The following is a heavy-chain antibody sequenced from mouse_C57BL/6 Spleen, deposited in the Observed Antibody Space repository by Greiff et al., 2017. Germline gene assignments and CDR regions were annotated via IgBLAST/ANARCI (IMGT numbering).Heavy chain of an antibody. CDR3: AVFSQLGAWFAY. J-gene: IGHJ3*01. Sequence: QVQLKQPGTELVKPGASVKLSCKASGYTFTSYWMHWVKQRPGQGLEWIGNINPSNGGTNYNEKFKSKATLTVDKSSSTAYMQLSSLTSEDSAVYYCAVFSQLGAWFAYWGQGTLVTVSA. D-gene: IGHD4-1*02. V-gene: IGHV1-53*01. CDR1: GYTFTSYW. CDR2: INPSNGGT.